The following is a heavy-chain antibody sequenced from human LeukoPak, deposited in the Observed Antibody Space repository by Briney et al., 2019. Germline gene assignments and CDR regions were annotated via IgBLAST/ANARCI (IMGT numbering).Heavy chain of an antibody. CDR2: INPNSGGT. J-gene: IGHJ5*02. D-gene: IGHD2-2*01. V-gene: IGHV1-2*02. Sequence: ETSVKVSCKASGYTFTGYYMHWVRQAPGQGLEWMGWINPNSGGTNYAQKFQGRVTMTRDTSISTAYMELSRLRSDDTAVYYCAREILGYCSSTSCYGARWFDPWGQGTLVTVSS. CDR3: AREILGYCSSTSCYGARWFDP. CDR1: GYTFTGYY.